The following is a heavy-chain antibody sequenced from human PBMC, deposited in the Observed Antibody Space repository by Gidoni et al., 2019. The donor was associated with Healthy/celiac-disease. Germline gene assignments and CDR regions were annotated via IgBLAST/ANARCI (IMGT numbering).Heavy chain of an antibody. CDR3: TTVIDFDGIGGDLTDY. CDR1: GFTFSHAW. CDR2: IKSKTDGGKT. Sequence: EVQLVESGGGLVKPGGSLRLSCAASGFTFSHAWLSWVRQAPGKGLEWVGRIKSKTDGGKTDYAAPVKGRFTISRDDSKNTLYLQMNSLKTEDTAVYYCTTVIDFDGIGGDLTDYWGQGTLVTVSS. D-gene: IGHD3-9*01. V-gene: IGHV3-15*01. J-gene: IGHJ4*02.